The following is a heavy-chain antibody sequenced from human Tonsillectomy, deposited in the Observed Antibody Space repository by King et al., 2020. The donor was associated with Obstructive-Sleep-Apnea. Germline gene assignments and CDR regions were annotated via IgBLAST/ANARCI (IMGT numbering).Heavy chain of an antibody. CDR1: GFTLSHYA. CDR2: MSSDESKK. V-gene: IGHV3-30*18. D-gene: IGHD3-9*01. J-gene: IGHJ4*02. CDR3: AKDHRGLTGFSEFFFDH. Sequence: VQLVESGGGVVQPGTSLRLSCAASGFTLSHYAMHWVRQAPGKGLEWVAVMSSDESKKYYTDSVKGRFTISRDSSKNTLYLQMNSLRVEDTALYYCAKDHRGLTGFSEFFFDHWGQGTLVIVSS.